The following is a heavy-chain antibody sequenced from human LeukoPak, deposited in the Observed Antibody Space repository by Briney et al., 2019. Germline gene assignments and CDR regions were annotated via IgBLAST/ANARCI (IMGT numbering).Heavy chain of an antibody. J-gene: IGHJ4*02. V-gene: IGHV3-74*01. CDR2: INTDGSST. CDR1: GFIFSSYW. CDR3: VSSSGWGFY. D-gene: IGHD6-19*01. Sequence: PGGSLRLSCAASGFIFSSYWMPWVRQAPGKGLVWVSRINTDGSSTSYADSVKGRFTISRDNAKNTLYLQMNSLRAEDTAVYYCVSSSGWGFYWGQGTLVTVSS.